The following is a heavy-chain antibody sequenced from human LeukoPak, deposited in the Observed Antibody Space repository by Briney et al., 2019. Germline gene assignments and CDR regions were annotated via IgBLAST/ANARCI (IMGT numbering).Heavy chain of an antibody. CDR3: VRVMGSGSFPNWFDP. CDR1: GGSISSSSYY. D-gene: IGHD3-10*01. CDR2: IYYSGST. V-gene: IGHV4-39*07. J-gene: IGHJ5*02. Sequence: PSETLSLTCTVSGGSISSSSYYWGWIRQPPGKGLEWIGSIYYSGSTYYNPSLKSRVTISVDTSKNQFSLKLSSVTAADTAVYYCVRVMGSGSFPNWFDPWGQGTLVTVSS.